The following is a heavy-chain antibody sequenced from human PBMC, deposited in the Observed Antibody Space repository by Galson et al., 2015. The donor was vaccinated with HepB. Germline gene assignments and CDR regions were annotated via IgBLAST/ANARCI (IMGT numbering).Heavy chain of an antibody. CDR3: AKDQAHYYVLGAFDI. CDR2: IWYDGSNK. CDR1: GFTFSSYG. V-gene: IGHV3-33*06. D-gene: IGHD3-10*01. Sequence: SLRLSCAASGFTFSSYGMHWVRQAPGKGLEWVAVIWYDGSNKYYADSVKGRFTISRDNSKNTLYLQMNSLRAEDTAVYYCAKDQAHYYVLGAFDIWGQGTMVTVSS. J-gene: IGHJ3*02.